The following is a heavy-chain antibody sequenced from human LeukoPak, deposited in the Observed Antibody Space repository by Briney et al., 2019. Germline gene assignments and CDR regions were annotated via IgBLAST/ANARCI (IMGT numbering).Heavy chain of an antibody. CDR1: QFSISYDW. V-gene: IGHV3-7*01. J-gene: IGHJ4*02. CDR3: VRGSGWFFGL. D-gene: IGHD6-19*01. Sequence: GGSLRLSCAASQFSISYDWMHWVRQAPGKGLEWVASIKEDGRDIHYLDSVKGRFSISRDNAKNSLYLEMNTLRAEDTAVYYCVRGSGWFFGLWGQGSLVAVSS. CDR2: IKEDGRDI.